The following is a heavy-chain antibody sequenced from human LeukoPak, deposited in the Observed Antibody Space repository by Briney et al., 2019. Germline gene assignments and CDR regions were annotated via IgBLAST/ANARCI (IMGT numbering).Heavy chain of an antibody. D-gene: IGHD2-2*01. Sequence: PGRSLRLSCAASGFTFSSYGMHWVRQAPGKGLEGVADISYDGSNKYYADSVKGRFTISRDNSKNTLYLQMNSLRAEDTAVYYCAKSNREDIVVVPAALRDYYFDYWGQGTLVTVSS. CDR2: ISYDGSNK. J-gene: IGHJ4*02. CDR3: AKSNREDIVVVPAALRDYYFDY. CDR1: GFTFSSYG. V-gene: IGHV3-30*18.